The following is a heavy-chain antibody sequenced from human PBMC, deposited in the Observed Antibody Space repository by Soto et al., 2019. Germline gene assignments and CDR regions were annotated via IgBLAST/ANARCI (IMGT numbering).Heavy chain of an antibody. Sequence: ASVKVSCKASGYTFTSYAMHWVRQAPGQGFEWMGRINGGNDDTKYSQKFQDRVTITSDTSASIAYMELSSLRSEDTAVYYCARAPIYSANWFDPWGQGTLVNVSS. CDR2: INGGNDDT. CDR1: GYTFTSYA. J-gene: IGHJ5*02. D-gene: IGHD5-12*01. V-gene: IGHV1-3*01. CDR3: ARAPIYSANWFDP.